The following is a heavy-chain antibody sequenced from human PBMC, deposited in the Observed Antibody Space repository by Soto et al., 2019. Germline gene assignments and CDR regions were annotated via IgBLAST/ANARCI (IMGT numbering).Heavy chain of an antibody. CDR2: FCYTGST. V-gene: IGHV4-59*01. J-gene: IGHJ5*02. D-gene: IGHD3-22*01. CDR3: AKSHYDSSGYYIIDH. Sequence: SETLSLTCTVSGGSISGRCWSWVRQSPGKGLEWIGYFCYTGSTNYNPSLKSRVTISVDRSKTQCSLKLTSVTAANTTVYYCAKSHYDSSGYYIIDHWGQGTLVTVSS. CDR1: GGSISGRC.